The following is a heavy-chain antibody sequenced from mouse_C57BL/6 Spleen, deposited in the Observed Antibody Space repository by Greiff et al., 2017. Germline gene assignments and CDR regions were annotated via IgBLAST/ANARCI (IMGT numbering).Heavy chain of an antibody. D-gene: IGHD1-1*01. V-gene: IGHV5-6*01. J-gene: IGHJ4*01. CDR3: ARHVLLLYATHY. CDR2: ISSGGSYS. Sequence: EVKVVESGGDLVKPGGSLTLSCAASGFTFSSYGMSWVRQTPDKRLEWVATISSGGSYSSSPDSVKGRLTISRDTAKNTLYLQMSSLKSEDTAMYYCARHVLLLYATHYWCQEASGTMPS. CDR1: GFTFSSYG.